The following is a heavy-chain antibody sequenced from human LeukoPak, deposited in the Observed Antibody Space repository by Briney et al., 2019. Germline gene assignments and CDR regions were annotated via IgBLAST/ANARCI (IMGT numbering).Heavy chain of an antibody. CDR3: ARFSNAHGVKFDY. V-gene: IGHV4-31*03. Sequence: SETLSLTGTVSGGSISSGDFYWSWVRQHPEKGLEWIGYIYYSGTAYYNPSLKSRVTMSVDTSKNQFSLKLDSVTAADTAVYYCARFSNAHGVKFDYWGQGTLVTVSS. CDR2: IYYSGTA. J-gene: IGHJ4*02. CDR1: GGSISSGDFY. D-gene: IGHD2-8*01.